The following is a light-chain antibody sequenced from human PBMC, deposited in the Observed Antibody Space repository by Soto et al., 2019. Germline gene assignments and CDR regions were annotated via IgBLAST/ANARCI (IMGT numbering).Light chain of an antibody. CDR3: QQYGSSPPYT. Sequence: EIVLTQSPGTLSLSPGERATLSCRASQSVSSSYLAWYQQKPGQAPRLLIYGASSRATGIPDRFSGSWSGTVFTLTISRLEPEDFAVYYCQQYGSSPPYTFGQGTKLEIK. V-gene: IGKV3-20*01. J-gene: IGKJ2*01. CDR2: GAS. CDR1: QSVSSSY.